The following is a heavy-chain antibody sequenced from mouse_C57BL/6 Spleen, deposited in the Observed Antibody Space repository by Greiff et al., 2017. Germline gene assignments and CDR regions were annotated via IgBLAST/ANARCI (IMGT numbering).Heavy chain of an antibody. J-gene: IGHJ3*01. CDR2: IYPSDSET. V-gene: IGHV1-61*01. CDR3: ARFHGSWFAY. CDR1: GYTFTSYW. Sequence: QVQLKQPGAELVRPGSSVKLSCKASGYTFTSYWMDWVKQRPGQGLEWIGNIYPSDSETHYNQKFKDKATLTVDKSSSTAYMQLSSLTSEDSAVYYCARFHGSWFAYWGQGTLVTVSA. D-gene: IGHD2-2*01.